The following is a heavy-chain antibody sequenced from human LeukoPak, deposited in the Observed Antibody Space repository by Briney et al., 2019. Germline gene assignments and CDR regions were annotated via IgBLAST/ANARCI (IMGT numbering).Heavy chain of an antibody. Sequence: ASVEVSCKASGYTFSDYYLHWVRQAPGQYLEWMGWINPISGDTNFAQKFQGRVTMTRDTSINTVYMELSGLRSDDTAVYYCVSLGATTIHYYGMDVWGQGTTVTVSS. CDR3: VSLGATTIHYYGMDV. J-gene: IGHJ6*02. CDR2: INPISGDT. V-gene: IGHV1-2*02. D-gene: IGHD1-26*01. CDR1: GYTFSDYY.